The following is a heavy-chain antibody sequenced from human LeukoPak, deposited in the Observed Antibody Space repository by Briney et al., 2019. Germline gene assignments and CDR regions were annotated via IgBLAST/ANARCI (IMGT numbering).Heavy chain of an antibody. CDR3: ARGPISSLAFDY. D-gene: IGHD3-16*02. V-gene: IGHV3-66*01. J-gene: IGHJ4*02. Sequence: GGSLRLSCAASAFTVNSNHMSWVRQAPGRGLEWVSLIYSGGGTYYADSVKGRFTISRDNSKNTLYLQMNSLRAEDTAVYYCARGPISSLAFDYWGQGALVTVSS. CDR1: AFTVNSNH. CDR2: IYSGGGT.